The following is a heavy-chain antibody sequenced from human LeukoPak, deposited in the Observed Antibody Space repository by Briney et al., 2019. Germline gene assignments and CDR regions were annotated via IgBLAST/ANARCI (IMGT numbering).Heavy chain of an antibody. J-gene: IGHJ4*02. CDR2: IYPGDSGT. CDR1: GYTFTGYW. CDR3: ARKLGLRSLDY. D-gene: IGHD3-16*01. V-gene: IGHV5-51*01. Sequence: GESLKIPCKGSGYTFTGYWIAWVRQMPGKGLELVGIIYPGDSGTIYSPSFQGHVTISADKSISTAYLQWSSLKASDTAIYYCARKLGLRSLDYWGQGTLVTVSS.